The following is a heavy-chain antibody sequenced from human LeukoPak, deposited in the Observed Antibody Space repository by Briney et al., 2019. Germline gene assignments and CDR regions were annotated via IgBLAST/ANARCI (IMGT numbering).Heavy chain of an antibody. CDR3: AKGAGVWGSYRYPLDY. J-gene: IGHJ4*02. D-gene: IGHD3-16*02. CDR2: ISGSGGST. V-gene: IGHV3-23*01. Sequence: GGSLRLSCAASGFTFSSCGMSWVRQAPGKGLEWVSAISGSGGSTYYAASVKGRFTISRDNSKNTLYLQMNSLRAEDTAVYYCAKGAGVWGSYRYPLDYWGQGTLVTVSS. CDR1: GFTFSSCG.